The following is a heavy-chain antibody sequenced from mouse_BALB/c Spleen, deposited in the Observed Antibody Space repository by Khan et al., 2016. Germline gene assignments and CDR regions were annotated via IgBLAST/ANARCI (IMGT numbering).Heavy chain of an antibody. CDR3: ARGGYDYDYFDY. V-gene: IGHV14-3*02. CDR1: GFNIKDTY. Sequence: VTLKESGAELVKPGASVKLSCTASGFNIKDTYMHWVKQRPEQGLEWIGRIDPANGNTKYDPKFQGKATITADTSSNTAYLQLSSLTSEDTAVYYCARGGYDYDYFDYWGQGTTLTVSS. D-gene: IGHD2-4*01. J-gene: IGHJ2*01. CDR2: IDPANGNT.